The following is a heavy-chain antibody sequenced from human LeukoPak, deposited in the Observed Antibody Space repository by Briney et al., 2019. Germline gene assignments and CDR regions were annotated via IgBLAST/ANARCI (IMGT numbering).Heavy chain of an antibody. J-gene: IGHJ3*02. D-gene: IGHD5-18*01. CDR1: GFTFSSYS. V-gene: IGHV3-21*01. Sequence: GGSLRLSCAASGFTFSSYSMDWVRQAPGKGLEWVSSISSSSSYIYYADSVKGRFTISRDNAKNSLYLQMNSLRAEDTAVYYCASQAWGGYSYGYAHDAFDIWGQGTMVTVSS. CDR3: ASQAWGGYSYGYAHDAFDI. CDR2: ISSSSSYI.